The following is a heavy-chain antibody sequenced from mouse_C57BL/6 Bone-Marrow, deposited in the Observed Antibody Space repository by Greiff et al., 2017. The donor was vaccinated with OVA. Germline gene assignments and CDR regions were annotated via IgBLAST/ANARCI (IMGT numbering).Heavy chain of an antibody. CDR3: SRDGYYAMDY. Sequence: EVQLQESGEGLVKPGGSLKLSCAASGFTFSSYAMSWVRQTPEKRLEWVAYISSGGDYIYYADTVKGRFTISRDNARNTLYLQMCSLKAEDTAVYYCSRDGYYAMDYWGQGTSVTVSS. J-gene: IGHJ4*01. D-gene: IGHD2-3*01. CDR2: ISSGGDYI. CDR1: GFTFSSYA. V-gene: IGHV5-9-1*02.